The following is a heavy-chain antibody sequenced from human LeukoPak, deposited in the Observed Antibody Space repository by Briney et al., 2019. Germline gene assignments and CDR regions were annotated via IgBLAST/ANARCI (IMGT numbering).Heavy chain of an antibody. J-gene: IGHJ4*02. V-gene: IGHV4-39*07. CDR2: IYYSGST. Sequence: PSETLSLTCTVSGGSISSSSYYWGWIRQPPGKGLEWIGSIYYSGSTYYNPSLKSRVTISVDTSKNQFSLKLSTVTEADTAVYYCARRGYFDYWGQGTLVTVSS. CDR3: ARRGYFDY. CDR1: GGSISSSSYY.